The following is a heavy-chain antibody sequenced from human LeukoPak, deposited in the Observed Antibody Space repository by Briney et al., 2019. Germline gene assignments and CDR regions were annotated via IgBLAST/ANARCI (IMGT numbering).Heavy chain of an antibody. D-gene: IGHD4-17*01. CDR3: TRRYGDLRYFDY. Sequence: SETLSLTCAVSSGSISSGKWWSWVRQPPGKGLEWIGEIHHSGSTTYNASLKSRVTISVDKSKNQFSLKLNSVTAADTAVYYCTRRYGDLRYFDYWGQGTLVTVSS. CDR1: SGSISSGKW. CDR2: IHHSGST. J-gene: IGHJ4*02. V-gene: IGHV4-4*02.